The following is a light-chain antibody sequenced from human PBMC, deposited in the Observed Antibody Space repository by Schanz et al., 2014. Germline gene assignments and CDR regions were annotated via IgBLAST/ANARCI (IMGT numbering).Light chain of an antibody. CDR3: CSYAGSSTFVV. CDR1: SSDVGSYNL. CDR2: EGS. Sequence: QSVLTQPASVSGSPGQSITISCTGTSSDVGSYNLVSWYQQHPGKAPKLMIYEGSKRPSGVSNRISGSKSGNTASLTISGVQAEDEADYYCCSYAGSSTFVVFGGGTKLTVL. V-gene: IGLV2-23*03. J-gene: IGLJ2*01.